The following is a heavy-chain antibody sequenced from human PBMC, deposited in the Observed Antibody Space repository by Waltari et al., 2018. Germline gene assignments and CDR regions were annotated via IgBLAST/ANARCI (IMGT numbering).Heavy chain of an antibody. V-gene: IGHV4-38-2*01. Sequence: QVQLQESGPGLVKPSETLSLTCAVSGYSIRSGYYWGWIRQPPGKGLECIGSIYQSGSTYYNPSLKSRVTISVDTSKNQFSLKLSSVTAADTAVYYCARYSSGYYLYWGQGTLVTVSS. J-gene: IGHJ4*02. CDR1: GYSIRSGYY. D-gene: IGHD3-22*01. CDR3: ARYSSGYYLY. CDR2: IYQSGST.